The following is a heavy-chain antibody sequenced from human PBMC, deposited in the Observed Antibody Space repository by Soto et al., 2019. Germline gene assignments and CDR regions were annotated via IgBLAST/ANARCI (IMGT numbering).Heavy chain of an antibody. J-gene: IGHJ3*02. CDR2: NRDGGDLT. Sequence: GGFLRRSCVASGFAFSSHPMSCVRQPPEKGLEWVAGNRDGGDLTYNLDTVRGRSTTSRDKARNTLCLQMTSLRAEDTGVYYCARRVIGSSRAFDIWGQGTMVTVSS. CDR3: ARRVIGSSRAFDI. D-gene: IGHD3-10*01. V-gene: IGHV3-23*01. CDR1: GFAFSSHP.